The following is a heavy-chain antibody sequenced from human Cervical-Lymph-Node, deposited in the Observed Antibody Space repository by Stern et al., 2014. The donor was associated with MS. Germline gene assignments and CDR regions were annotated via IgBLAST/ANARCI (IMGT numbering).Heavy chain of an antibody. J-gene: IGHJ6*02. D-gene: IGHD5-18*01. Sequence: QVQLVESGGGVVQPGRSLRLSCAASGFTFSANDMHWVRQAPGKGLEWVAFIWYDGSKKYYADSVKGRFTISRDNSKNTLYLQMNSLRVEDTAVYYCASLKTAMGYGGYYYGMDVWGQGTTVTVSS. CDR2: IWYDGSKK. CDR3: ASLKTAMGYGGYYYGMDV. V-gene: IGHV3-33*01. CDR1: GFTFSAND.